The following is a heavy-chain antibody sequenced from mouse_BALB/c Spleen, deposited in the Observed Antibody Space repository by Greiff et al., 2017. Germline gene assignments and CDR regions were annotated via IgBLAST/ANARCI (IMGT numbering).Heavy chain of an antibody. CDR3: ARSGSSFAY. CDR1: GYSITSDYA. V-gene: IGHV3-2*02. Sequence: DVQLVESGPGLVKPSQSLSLTCTVTGYSITSDYAWNWIRQFPGNKLEWMGYISYSGSTSYNPSLKSRISITRDTSKNQFFLQLNSVTTEDTATYYCARSGSSFAYWGQGTLVTVSA. CDR2: ISYSGST. J-gene: IGHJ3*01.